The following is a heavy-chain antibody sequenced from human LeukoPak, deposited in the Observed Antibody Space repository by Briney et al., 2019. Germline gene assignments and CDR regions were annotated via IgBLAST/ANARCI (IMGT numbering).Heavy chain of an antibody. CDR3: ARVAGTWELLVNFDY. Sequence: GGSLRRSCAASGFTFSSYWMSWVRQAPGKGLEWVANIKHDGSVQYCVESVKGRFTISRDNAKNSLYLQMNSLRAEDTAVYYCARVAGTWELLVNFDYWGQGTLVTVSS. J-gene: IGHJ4*02. CDR2: IKHDGSVQ. CDR1: GFTFSSYW. D-gene: IGHD1-26*01. V-gene: IGHV3-7*01.